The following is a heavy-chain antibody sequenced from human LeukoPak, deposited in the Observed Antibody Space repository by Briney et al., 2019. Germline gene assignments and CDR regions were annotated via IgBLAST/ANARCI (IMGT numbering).Heavy chain of an antibody. D-gene: IGHD6-19*01. CDR2: FDPEDGET. Sequence: ASVRVSCKVSGYTLTELSMHWVRQAPGKGLEWMGGFDPEDGETTYAQKFQGRVTMTEDTSTDTAYMELSSLRSEDTAVYYCATPDSSGWYSGFDYWGQGTLVTVSS. J-gene: IGHJ4*02. CDR1: GYTLTELS. CDR3: ATPDSSGWYSGFDY. V-gene: IGHV1-24*01.